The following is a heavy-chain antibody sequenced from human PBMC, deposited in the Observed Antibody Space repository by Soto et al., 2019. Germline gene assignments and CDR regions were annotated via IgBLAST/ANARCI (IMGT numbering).Heavy chain of an antibody. D-gene: IGHD3-3*01. CDR3: ARAGYRSVDY. Sequence: EVQLVESGGGLVQPGGSLRLSCAASGFTFSSYSMNWVRQAPGKGLEWVSYISSSGSTIYYADSVRGRFTISRDNAKNSRYLQMNSLRDEDTAVYYCARAGYRSVDYWGQGTLVTVSS. CDR2: ISSSGSTI. CDR1: GFTFSSYS. V-gene: IGHV3-48*02. J-gene: IGHJ4*02.